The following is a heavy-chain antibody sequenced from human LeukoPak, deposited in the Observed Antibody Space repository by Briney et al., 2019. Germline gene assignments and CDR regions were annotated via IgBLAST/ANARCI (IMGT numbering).Heavy chain of an antibody. J-gene: IGHJ4*02. CDR3: ARTASYYGDFDY. CDR1: GGSTSSYY. CDR2: IYYSGST. V-gene: IGHV4-59*01. Sequence: SETLSLTCAVSGGSTSSYYWSWIRQPPGRGLEWIGYIYYSGSTNYNPSLKSRVTISVDTSKNQFSLKLSSVTAADTAVYYCARTASYYGDFDYWGQGTLVTVSS. D-gene: IGHD4-17*01.